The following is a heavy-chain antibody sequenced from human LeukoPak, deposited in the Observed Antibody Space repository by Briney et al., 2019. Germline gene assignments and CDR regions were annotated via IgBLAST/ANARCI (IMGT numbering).Heavy chain of an antibody. CDR2: IIPIFGTA. Sequence: SVKVSCKASGGTFSSYAISWVRQAPGQGLEWMGGIIPIFGTANYAQKFQGRVTITTDESTSTAYMELSSLGSEDTAVYYCARVSNIAVAWFDPWGQGTLVTVSS. CDR1: GGTFSSYA. J-gene: IGHJ5*02. CDR3: ARVSNIAVAWFDP. D-gene: IGHD6-19*01. V-gene: IGHV1-69*05.